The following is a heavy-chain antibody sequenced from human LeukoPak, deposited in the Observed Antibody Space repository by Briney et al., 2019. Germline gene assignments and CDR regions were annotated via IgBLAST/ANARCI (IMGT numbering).Heavy chain of an antibody. Sequence: GGSLRLSCAASGFIFGDHSMHWVRQAPGEGLEWVSRIAWDGGLTYYADSLKGRFSISRDNSKNSLHLQMNDLRPEDTAFYYCVKGGNKGAMDYWGQGTLVTVSS. CDR2: IAWDGGLT. V-gene: IGHV3-43D*03. J-gene: IGHJ4*02. CDR1: GFIFGDHS. D-gene: IGHD1/OR15-1a*01. CDR3: VKGGNKGAMDY.